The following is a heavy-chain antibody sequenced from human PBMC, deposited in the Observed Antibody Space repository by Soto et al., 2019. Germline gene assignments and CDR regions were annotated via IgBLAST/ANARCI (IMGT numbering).Heavy chain of an antibody. Sequence: SQTLSLTCAISGDSVSSNSAAWNWIRQSPSRGLEWLGRTYYRSKWYNDYAVSVKSRITIYPDTSNNQFSLQLNSVTPADTAVYYCARANCYYYGMDVWGQGTTVTVSS. J-gene: IGHJ6*02. V-gene: IGHV6-1*01. CDR1: GDSVSSNSAA. CDR2: TYYRSKWYN. CDR3: ARANCYYYGMDV.